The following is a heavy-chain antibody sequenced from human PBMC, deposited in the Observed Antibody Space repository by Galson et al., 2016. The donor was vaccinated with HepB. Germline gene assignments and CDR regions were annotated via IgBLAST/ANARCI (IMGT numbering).Heavy chain of an antibody. CDR3: ARAMRYYDSSGYPSVGMDV. CDR2: INAGNGKT. D-gene: IGHD3-22*01. CDR1: GYTFVGYY. J-gene: IGHJ6*02. V-gene: IGHV1-3*01. Sequence: SVKVSCKASGYTFVGYYVHWVRQAPGQRLEWMAWINAGNGKTKSSERFQGRVTITRDTSASTAYMELISLRSEDTAVYYCARAMRYYDSSGYPSVGMDVWGQGTTVTVSS.